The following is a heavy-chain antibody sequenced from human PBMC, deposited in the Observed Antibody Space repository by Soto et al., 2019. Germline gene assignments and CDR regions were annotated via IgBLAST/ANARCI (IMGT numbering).Heavy chain of an antibody. D-gene: IGHD3-16*01. Sequence: QVQLVESGGGVVQPGRSLRLSCEASRFTFSSYAMHWVRQAPGKGLDWVAVISYDGSTKYYADSVMGRITISRDNSNNMLYLHVDSLRPEDTAVYYCAKDQGNLLWTGGIDSWGQGTLVTVSS. CDR1: RFTFSSYA. CDR3: AKDQGNLLWTGGIDS. J-gene: IGHJ4*02. V-gene: IGHV3-30*04. CDR2: ISYDGSTK.